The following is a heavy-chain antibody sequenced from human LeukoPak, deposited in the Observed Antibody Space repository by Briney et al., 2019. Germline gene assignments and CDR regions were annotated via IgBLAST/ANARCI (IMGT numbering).Heavy chain of an antibody. CDR3: AGRDGPSDY. CDR2: ISYDGSNK. CDR1: GFTFSSYA. J-gene: IGHJ4*02. Sequence: GGSLRLSCAASGFTFSSYAMHWVRQAPGKGLEWVAVISYDGSNKYYADSVKGRFTISRDNSKNTLYLQMNSLRAEDTAVYYCAGRDGPSDYWGQGTLVTVSS. D-gene: IGHD5-24*01. V-gene: IGHV3-30*04.